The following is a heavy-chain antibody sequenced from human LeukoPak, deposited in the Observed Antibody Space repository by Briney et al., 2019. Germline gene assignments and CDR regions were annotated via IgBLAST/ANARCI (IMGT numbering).Heavy chain of an antibody. CDR1: GFTFSSYW. J-gene: IGHJ4*02. D-gene: IGHD3-22*01. Sequence: GGSLRLSCAASGFTFSSYWMSWVRQAPGKGLEWVANIKQDGSEKYYVDSVKGRFTISRDNAKNSLYLQMNSLRAEDTAVYYCHYYDSSGYPYYFDYWGQGTLVTVSS. CDR2: IKQDGSEK. V-gene: IGHV3-7*01. CDR3: HYYDSSGYPYYFDY.